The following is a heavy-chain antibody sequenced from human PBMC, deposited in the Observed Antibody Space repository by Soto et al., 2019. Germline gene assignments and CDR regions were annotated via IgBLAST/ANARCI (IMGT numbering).Heavy chain of an antibody. CDR3: ARGAGVCSGGSCYSDDYYYGMDV. CDR1: GFTFSSYS. V-gene: IGHV3-21*01. D-gene: IGHD2-15*01. CDR2: ISSSSSYI. J-gene: IGHJ6*02. Sequence: EVQLVESGGGLVKPGGSLRLSCAASGFTFSSYSMNWVRQAPGKGLEWVSSISSSSSYIYYADSVKGRFTISRDNAKNALYLQMNSRRAEDTAVYYCARGAGVCSGGSCYSDDYYYGMDVWGQGTTVTVSS.